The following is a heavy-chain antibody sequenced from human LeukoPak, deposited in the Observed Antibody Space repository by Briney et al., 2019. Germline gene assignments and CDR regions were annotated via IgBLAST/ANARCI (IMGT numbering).Heavy chain of an antibody. CDR2: LYYSGST. CDR3: ARDTIVVVPAASPYYYYYYMDV. CDR1: GGSISSGGYY. D-gene: IGHD2-2*01. J-gene: IGHJ6*03. V-gene: IGHV4-31*03. Sequence: SQTLSLTCTVSGGSISSGGYYWSWIRQQPGKDLEWFGYLYYSGSTYYHPSLKSRVTISVDTSKNQFSLKLSCVTAADTAVYYCARDTIVVVPAASPYYYYYYMDVWGKGTTVTVSS.